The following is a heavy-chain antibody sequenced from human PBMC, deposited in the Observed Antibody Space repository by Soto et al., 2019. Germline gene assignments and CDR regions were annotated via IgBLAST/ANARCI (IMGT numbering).Heavy chain of an antibody. V-gene: IGHV3-21*01. Sequence: EVQLVESGGGLVKPGGSLRLSCTFTFTSYSLNWVRQAPGKGLEWVSSISSGSAYIKYADSVKGRFTSSRDNANNLLDLKKRSLRGEDTAVYYCTRDERGTYDNPFNPWGQGTLVTVSS. CDR3: TRDERGTYDNPFNP. CDR2: ISSGSAYI. D-gene: IGHD1-26*01. CDR1: TFTSYS. J-gene: IGHJ5*02.